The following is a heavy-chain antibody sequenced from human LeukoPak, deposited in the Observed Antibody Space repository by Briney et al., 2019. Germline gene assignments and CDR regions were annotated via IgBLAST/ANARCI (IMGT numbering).Heavy chain of an antibody. CDR2: VIPIFGTA. CDR3: ASCIAARPVFYYYYYMDV. CDR1: GGTFSSYA. Sequence: GASVKVSCKASGGTFSSYAISWVRQAPGQWLEWMGGVIPIFGTANYAQKFQGRVTITADESTSTAYMELSSLRSEDTAVYYCASCIAARPVFYYYYYMDVWGKGTTVTVSS. J-gene: IGHJ6*03. V-gene: IGHV1-69*13. D-gene: IGHD6-6*01.